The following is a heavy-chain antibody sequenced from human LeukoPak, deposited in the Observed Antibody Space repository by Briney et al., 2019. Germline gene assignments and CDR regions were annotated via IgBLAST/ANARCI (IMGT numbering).Heavy chain of an antibody. CDR2: IYYSGST. CDR1: GGSITSYY. CDR3: TRGTSPYYGDKRVGYYFDY. Sequence: PSETLSLTCTVSGGSITSYYWSWIRQPPGKGLEWIGYIYYSGSTNYNPSLKSRVTMSVHTSKNQFSLKLSSVTAADTAVYYCTRGTSPYYGDKRVGYYFDYWGQGTLVTVSS. V-gene: IGHV4-59*01. J-gene: IGHJ4*02. D-gene: IGHD4-17*01.